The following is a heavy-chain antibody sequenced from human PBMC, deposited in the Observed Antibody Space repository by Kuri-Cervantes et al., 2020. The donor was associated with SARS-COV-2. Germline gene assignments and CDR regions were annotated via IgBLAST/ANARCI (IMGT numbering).Heavy chain of an antibody. Sequence: GESLKISCAASGFTFSSYSMNWVRQAPGKGLEWVSSISSSSSYIYYADSVKGRFTISRDNSKNTLYLQMNSLRAEDTAVYYCARVGGGYPYWGQGTLVTVSS. CDR3: ARVGGGYPY. V-gene: IGHV3-21*01. J-gene: IGHJ4*02. D-gene: IGHD3-22*01. CDR2: ISSSSSYI. CDR1: GFTFSSYS.